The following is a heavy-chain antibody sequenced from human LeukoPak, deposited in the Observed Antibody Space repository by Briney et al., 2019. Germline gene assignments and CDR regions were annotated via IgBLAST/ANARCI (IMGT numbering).Heavy chain of an antibody. CDR3: ARLSAYYYGSYFYYYMDV. J-gene: IGHJ6*03. V-gene: IGHV3-7*01. CDR2: IRQDESER. Sequence: PGGSLRLSCAASGFTFDDYGLSWVRQPPGKWPEWVANIRQDESERYSADSVKGRFTISRDSAKKSVYLYMSSLRAEDTALYYCARLSAYYYGSYFYYYMDVWGKGTTVTVSS. D-gene: IGHD3-10*01. CDR1: GFTFDDYG.